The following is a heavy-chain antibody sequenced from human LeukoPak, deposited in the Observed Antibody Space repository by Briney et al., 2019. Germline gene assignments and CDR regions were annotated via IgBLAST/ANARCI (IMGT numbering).Heavy chain of an antibody. J-gene: IGHJ5*02. Sequence: SETLSLTCTVSGVSISSYYWSWIRQPPGKGLEWIGYIYYSGSTNYNPSLKSRVTISVDTSKNQFSLKLRSVTAADTAVYYCARDSYSWFDPWGQGTLVTVSS. V-gene: IGHV4-59*01. CDR3: ARDSYSWFDP. CDR2: IYYSGST. CDR1: GVSISSYY.